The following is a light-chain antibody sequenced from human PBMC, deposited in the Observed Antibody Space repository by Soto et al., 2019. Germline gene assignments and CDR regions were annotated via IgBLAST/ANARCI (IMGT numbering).Light chain of an antibody. CDR1: QDIRTD. J-gene: IGKJ2*01. Sequence: DIQMTQSPSSLSAAVEDRVTITCRASQDIRTDLAWYQHKPGKAPKRLIYAASSLQSGVPSRFSGSGSGTKFTLTITSLQPDDSATYYCLQYYDYPYTFGQGARLDIK. V-gene: IGKV1-17*01. CDR2: AAS. CDR3: LQYYDYPYT.